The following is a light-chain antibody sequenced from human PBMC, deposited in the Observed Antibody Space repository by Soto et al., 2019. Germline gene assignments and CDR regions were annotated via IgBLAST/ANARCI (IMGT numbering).Light chain of an antibody. V-gene: IGKV1-5*01. CDR2: DAS. J-gene: IGKJ4*01. CDR3: QQYNNVPLT. CDR1: QSISRR. Sequence: DIQMTQSPSTLSASVGDRVTITCRASQSISRRLAWYQQKPGKAPKVLIYDASYLETGVPSRFSGSGSGTEFTFTISSLQPEDVATYYCQQYNNVPLTFGGGTKVEIK.